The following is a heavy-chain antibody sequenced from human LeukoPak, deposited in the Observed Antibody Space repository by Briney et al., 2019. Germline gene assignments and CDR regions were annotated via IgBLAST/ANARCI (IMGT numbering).Heavy chain of an antibody. CDR2: ISSSSSYI. J-gene: IGHJ4*02. D-gene: IGHD6-13*01. CDR1: GFTFSSYS. Sequence: GGSLRLSGAASGFTFSSYSMNWVRQAPGKGLEWVSSISSSSSYIYYADSVKGRFTISRDNAKNSLYLQMNSLRAEDTAVYYCARVASSSWFLDYWGQGTLVTVSS. CDR3: ARVASSSWFLDY. V-gene: IGHV3-21*01.